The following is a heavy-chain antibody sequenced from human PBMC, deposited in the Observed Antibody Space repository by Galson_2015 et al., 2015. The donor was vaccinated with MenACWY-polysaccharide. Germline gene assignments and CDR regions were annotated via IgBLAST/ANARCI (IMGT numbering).Heavy chain of an antibody. CDR3: ARETEYSSDGLFSYYDMDV. CDR2: IYYTGNT. V-gene: IGHV4-61*01. J-gene: IGHJ6*02. CDR1: GDSVSTGTYY. Sequence: ETLSLTCNVSGDSVSTGTYYWSWIRQPPGKGLEWLGYIYYTGNTKYNPSLKSRVTISVDTSKNQFSLKVTSVTAADTAVYYCARETEYSSDGLFSYYDMDVWGQGTTVTVSS. D-gene: IGHD3-22*01.